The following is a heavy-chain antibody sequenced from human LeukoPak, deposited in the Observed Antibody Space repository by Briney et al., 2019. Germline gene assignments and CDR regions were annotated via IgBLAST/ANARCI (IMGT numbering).Heavy chain of an antibody. CDR2: IRYDGSNK. J-gene: IGHJ4*02. D-gene: IGHD2-21*01. Sequence: GGSLRLSCAASGFTFSSYGMHWVRQAPGKGLEWVAFIRYDGSNKYYADSVKGRFTISRDNSKNTLYLQMNSLRAEDTAVYYCAKAAYCGGDCPQFDYWGQGTLATVSS. CDR1: GFTFSSYG. CDR3: AKAAYCGGDCPQFDY. V-gene: IGHV3-30*02.